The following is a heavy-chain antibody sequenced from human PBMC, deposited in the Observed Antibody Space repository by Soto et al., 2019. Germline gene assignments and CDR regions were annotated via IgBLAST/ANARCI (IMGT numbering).Heavy chain of an antibody. V-gene: IGHV3-23*01. D-gene: IGHD1-26*01. Sequence: EVQLLESGGGLVQPGGSLRLSCAASGFTFSSYAMSWVRQAPGKGLEWVSAISGSGTSTYYADSVKGRFTISRDNSKNTLYLQMHSLRAEDTAVYYCAKERGATGGAFDIWGQGTMVTVSS. CDR1: GFTFSSYA. CDR3: AKERGATGGAFDI. J-gene: IGHJ3*02. CDR2: ISGSGTST.